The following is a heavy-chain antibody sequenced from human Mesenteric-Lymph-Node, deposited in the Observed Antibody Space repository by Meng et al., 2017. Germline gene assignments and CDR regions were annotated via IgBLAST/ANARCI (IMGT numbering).Heavy chain of an antibody. D-gene: IGHD4-11*01. J-gene: IGHJ4*02. CDR2: ISWNSGSI. CDR3: ATSNYGSALYFDY. V-gene: IGHV3-9*01. Sequence: SLKISCAASGFIFDDYVVHWVRQAPGKGLEWVSGISWNSGSIAYADSVKGRFTISRNNSKNTLYLQMNSLRAEDTAVYYCATSNYGSALYFDYWGQGTLVTVSS. CDR1: GFIFDDYV.